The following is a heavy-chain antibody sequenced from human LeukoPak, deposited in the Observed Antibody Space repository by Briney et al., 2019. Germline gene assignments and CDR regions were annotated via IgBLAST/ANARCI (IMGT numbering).Heavy chain of an antibody. V-gene: IGHV3-23*01. D-gene: IGHD3-10*01. J-gene: IGHJ5*02. Sequence: GGSLRLSCAASGFTFSSYAMSWVRQAPGKGLEWVSAITTSGGSTYYADSVKGRFTISRDNAKNTLYLQMNSLRAEDTAVYYCARDLSPEYYGSWFDPWGQGTLVTVSS. CDR1: GFTFSSYA. CDR2: ITTSGGST. CDR3: ARDLSPEYYGSWFDP.